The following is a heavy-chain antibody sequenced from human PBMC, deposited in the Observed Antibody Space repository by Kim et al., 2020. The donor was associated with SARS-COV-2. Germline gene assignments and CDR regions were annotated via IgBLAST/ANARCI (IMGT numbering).Heavy chain of an antibody. V-gene: IGHV1-69*01. Sequence: YAQKFQGRVTITADESTSTAYMELSSLRSEDTAVYYCARGWDYYGNAFDIWGQGTMVTVSS. J-gene: IGHJ3*02. D-gene: IGHD3-10*01. CDR3: ARGWDYYGNAFDI.